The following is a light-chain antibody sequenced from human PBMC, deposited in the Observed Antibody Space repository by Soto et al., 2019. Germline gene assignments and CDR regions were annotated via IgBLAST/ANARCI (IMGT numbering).Light chain of an antibody. Sequence: EIVLTQSPATLSLSPGERATLSCRASQTISSHLDWYQQKPGQAPRLLIYDASTRATGIPARFSGSGSGTELTLTISSLQSEDFAVYYCQQYHKWPLTFGGGTKVDIK. V-gene: IGKV3-15*01. J-gene: IGKJ4*01. CDR2: DAS. CDR1: QTISSH. CDR3: QQYHKWPLT.